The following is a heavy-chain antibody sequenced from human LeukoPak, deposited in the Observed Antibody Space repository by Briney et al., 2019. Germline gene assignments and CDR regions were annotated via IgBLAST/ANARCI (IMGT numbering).Heavy chain of an antibody. CDR2: TFYSSKWRN. Sequence: SQTLSLTCAISGDSFSSNSAAWNWIRQSPSRGLEWLGRTFYSSKWRNDYAESVKSRIAVNPDTPKNQFSLQLNSLTPEDTAVYYCARGRAYYYGIDVWGQGTTVTVSS. CDR3: ARGRAYYYGIDV. CDR1: GDSFSSNSAA. J-gene: IGHJ6*02. V-gene: IGHV6-1*01.